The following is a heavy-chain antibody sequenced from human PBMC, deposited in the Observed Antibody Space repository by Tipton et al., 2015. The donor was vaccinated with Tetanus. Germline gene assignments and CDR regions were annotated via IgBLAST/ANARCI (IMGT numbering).Heavy chain of an antibody. V-gene: IGHV3-23*01. CDR1: GFTSSSYA. CDR3: AKDQDYGDYFGVDY. D-gene: IGHD4-17*01. CDR2: LSGSGGST. J-gene: IGHJ4*02. Sequence: SLRLSCAASGFTSSSYAMSWVRQAPGKGLEWVSALSGSGGSTYYADSVKGRFTISRDNSKNTLYLQMNSLRAEDTAVYFCAKDQDYGDYFGVDYWGQGTLVTVSS.